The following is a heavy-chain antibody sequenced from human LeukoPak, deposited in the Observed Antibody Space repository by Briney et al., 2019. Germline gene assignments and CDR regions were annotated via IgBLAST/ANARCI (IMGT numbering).Heavy chain of an antibody. CDR1: GGTFSSYA. CDR3: ARDVNPIRIASYYFDY. J-gene: IGHJ4*02. Sequence: GSSVKVSCKASGGTFSSYAISWVRQAPGQGLEWMGWISAYNGNTNYAQKLQGRVTMTTDTSTSTAYMELRSLRSDDTAVYYCARDVNPIRIASYYFDYWGQGTLVTVSS. V-gene: IGHV1-18*01. D-gene: IGHD6-13*01. CDR2: ISAYNGNT.